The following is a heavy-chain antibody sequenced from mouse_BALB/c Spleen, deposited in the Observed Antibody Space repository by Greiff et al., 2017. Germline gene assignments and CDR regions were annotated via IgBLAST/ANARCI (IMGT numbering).Heavy chain of an antibody. J-gene: IGHJ3*01. CDR2: ISSGGSYT. CDR3: ARGASITTVFAY. V-gene: IGHV5-6*01. D-gene: IGHD2-4*01. Sequence: EVKLVESGGDLVKPGGSLKLSCAASGFTFSSYGMSWVRQTPDKRLEWVATISSGGSYTYYPDSVKGRFTISRDNARNILYLQMSSLRSEDTAMYYCARGASITTVFAYWGQGTLVTVSA. CDR1: GFTFSSYG.